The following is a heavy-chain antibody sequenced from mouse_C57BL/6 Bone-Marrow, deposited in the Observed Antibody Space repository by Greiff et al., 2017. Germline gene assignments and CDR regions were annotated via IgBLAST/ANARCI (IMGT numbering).Heavy chain of an antibody. Sequence: EVQVEESGGGLVKPGGSLKLSCAASGFTFSSYAMSWVRQTPEKRLEWVATISAGGSYTYYPDNVKGRFTISRDNAKNNLYLQMSQLTSEDTAMYYCARVRGLFDYWGQGTTLTVSS. CDR1: GFTFSSYA. J-gene: IGHJ2*01. CDR2: ISAGGSYT. D-gene: IGHD3-3*01. V-gene: IGHV5-4*01. CDR3: ARVRGLFDY.